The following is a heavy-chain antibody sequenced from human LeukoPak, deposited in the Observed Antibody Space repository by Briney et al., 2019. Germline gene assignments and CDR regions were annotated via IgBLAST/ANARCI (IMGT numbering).Heavy chain of an antibody. D-gene: IGHD2-15*01. J-gene: IGHJ6*03. V-gene: IGHV3-20*04. CDR3: ARENGYCSGGSCYRVDYYYYYMDV. CDR1: GFTFDDYG. CDR2: INWNGGST. Sequence: GGSLRLSCAASGFTFDDYGMSWVRQAPGKGLEWVSGINWNGGSTGYADSVKGRFTISRDNAKNSLYLQTNSLRAEDTALYYCARENGYCSGGSCYRVDYYYYYMDVWGKGTTVTVSS.